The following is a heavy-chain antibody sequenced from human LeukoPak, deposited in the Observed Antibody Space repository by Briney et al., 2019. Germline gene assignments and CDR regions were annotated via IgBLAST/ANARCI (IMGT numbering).Heavy chain of an antibody. D-gene: IGHD5-12*01. J-gene: IGHJ4*02. CDR3: TGNLSGYGFDY. CDR2: INHSGST. Sequence: SETLSLTCAVYGGSFSGYYWSWIRQPPGKGLEWIGEINHSGSTNYNPSLKSRVTISVDTSKNQFSLKLSSVTAADTAVYYRTGNLSGYGFDYWGQGTLVTVSS. CDR1: GGSFSGYY. V-gene: IGHV4-34*01.